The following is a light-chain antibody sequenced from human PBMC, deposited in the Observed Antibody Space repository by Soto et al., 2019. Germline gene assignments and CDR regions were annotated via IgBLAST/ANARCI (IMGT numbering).Light chain of an antibody. Sequence: EIVLTQSPGTLALSPGERATLSCRASQSVSTNNLAWYQRKPGQAPRLLIYGASSRATDIPARFSGSGSRTDFTLTITRLEPEDFAVYSCQQYGSSPPTFGQGTKVEIK. CDR2: GAS. CDR3: QQYGSSPPT. V-gene: IGKV3-20*01. J-gene: IGKJ1*01. CDR1: QSVSTNN.